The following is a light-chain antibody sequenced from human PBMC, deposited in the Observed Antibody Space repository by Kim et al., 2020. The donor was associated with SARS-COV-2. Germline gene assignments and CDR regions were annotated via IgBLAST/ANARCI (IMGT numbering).Light chain of an antibody. J-gene: IGKJ2*01. CDR3: QQYGSSPYT. V-gene: IGKV3-20*01. CDR1: QSVSSTY. CDR2: GAS. Sequence: LSPGERATLSCRASQSVSSTYLAWYQQKPGQAPRLLIYGASSRATGIPDRFSGSGSGTDFTLTISRLEPEDFAVYYCQQYGSSPYTFGQGTKLEIK.